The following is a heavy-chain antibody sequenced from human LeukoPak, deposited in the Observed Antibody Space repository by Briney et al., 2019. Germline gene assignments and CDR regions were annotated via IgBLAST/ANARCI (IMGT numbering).Heavy chain of an antibody. CDR1: GFTFSSYG. CDR3: AREGGRQQLVLDY. Sequence: GGSLRLSCAASGFTFSSYGMHWVRQAPGKGLEWVAFIRYDGSNKYYADSVKGRFTISRDNSKNTLYLQMNSLRAEDTAVYYCAREGGRQQLVLDYWGQGTLVTVSS. CDR2: IRYDGSNK. J-gene: IGHJ4*02. V-gene: IGHV3-30*02. D-gene: IGHD6-13*01.